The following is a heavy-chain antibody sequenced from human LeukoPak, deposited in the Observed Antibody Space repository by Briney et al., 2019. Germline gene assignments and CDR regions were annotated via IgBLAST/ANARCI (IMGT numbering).Heavy chain of an antibody. Sequence: PSQTLSLTCTVSGGSISSGSYYWSWIRQPAGKGLEWIGRIYTSGSTNYNPSLKSRVTMSVDTSKNQFSLKLSSVTAADTAVYYCASMKVAAAGYYFDYWGQGTLVTVSS. V-gene: IGHV4-61*02. D-gene: IGHD6-13*01. CDR2: IYTSGST. CDR1: GGSISSGSYY. CDR3: ASMKVAAAGYYFDY. J-gene: IGHJ4*02.